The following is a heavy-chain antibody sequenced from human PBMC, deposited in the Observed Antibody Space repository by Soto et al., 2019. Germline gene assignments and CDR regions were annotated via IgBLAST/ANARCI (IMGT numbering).Heavy chain of an antibody. CDR2: INSDGSST. V-gene: IGHV3-74*01. Sequence: GGSLRLSCAASGFTFSSYWMHWVRQAPGKGMLWVSRINSDGSSTSYADSVKGRFTISRDNAKNTLYLQMNSLRAEDTAVYYFARGVDCTNGVCYIRWFGPWGQGTLVTVSS. CDR1: GFTFSSYW. CDR3: ARGVDCTNGVCYIRWFGP. D-gene: IGHD2-8*01. J-gene: IGHJ5*02.